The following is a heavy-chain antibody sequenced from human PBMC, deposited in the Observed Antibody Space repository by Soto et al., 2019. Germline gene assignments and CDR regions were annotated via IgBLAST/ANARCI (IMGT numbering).Heavy chain of an antibody. V-gene: IGHV3-74*01. Sequence: AVGLIRLWGRASRVTITNQAVHWVSQIPWKGLVSFSRIDDHGTGTRYSASVRGRFTIYGDNAENTLYLKMNSLRAADAGGYYCRTVFDLWGQGTPVPVS. J-gene: IGHJ4*02. CDR2: IDDHGTGT. CDR1: RVTITNQA. CDR3: RTVFDL.